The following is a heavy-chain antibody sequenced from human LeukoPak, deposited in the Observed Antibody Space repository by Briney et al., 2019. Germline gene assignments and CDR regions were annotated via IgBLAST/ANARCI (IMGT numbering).Heavy chain of an antibody. Sequence: GGSLRLSCAASGFTFDDYGMSWVRQAPGKGLEWVSGINWNGGSTGYADSAKGRFTISRDNAKNSLYLQMNSLRAEDTALYYCARAWVEMATSPLGYWGQGTLVTVSS. CDR1: GFTFDDYG. CDR3: ARAWVEMATSPLGY. V-gene: IGHV3-20*04. CDR2: INWNGGST. D-gene: IGHD5-24*01. J-gene: IGHJ4*02.